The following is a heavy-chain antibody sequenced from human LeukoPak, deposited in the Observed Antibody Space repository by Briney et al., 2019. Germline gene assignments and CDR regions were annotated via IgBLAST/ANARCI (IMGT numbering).Heavy chain of an antibody. D-gene: IGHD6-19*01. CDR1: GGSISSYY. CDR2: IYYSGST. CDR3: AKHGWDSSGWPYYYYGMDV. V-gene: IGHV4-59*08. J-gene: IGHJ6*02. Sequence: SEAPSLTCTVSGGSISSYYWSWIRQPPGKGLEWIGYIYYSGSTNYNPSLRSRVTISVDTSKNQFSLKLSSVTAADTAVYYCAKHGWDSSGWPYYYYGMDVWGQGTTVTVSS.